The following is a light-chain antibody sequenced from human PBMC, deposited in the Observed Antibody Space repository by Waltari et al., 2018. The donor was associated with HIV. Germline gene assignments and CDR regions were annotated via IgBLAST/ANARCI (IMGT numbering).Light chain of an antibody. J-gene: IGLJ2*01. Sequence: QAVVTQEPSLTVSPGGTVTLTCGSSTGPVTSGHHPYWFQQKSGQAPRTLIYDTFNKHSWTPARFSGSRLGGKAALTLSGAQPEDEAEYFCLLSFAGARPVVFGGGTNLTVL. V-gene: IGLV7-46*01. CDR2: DTF. CDR3: LLSFAGARPVV. CDR1: TGPVTSGHH.